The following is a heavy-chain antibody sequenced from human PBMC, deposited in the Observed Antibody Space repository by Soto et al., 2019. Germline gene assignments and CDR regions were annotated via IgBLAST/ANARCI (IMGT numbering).Heavy chain of an antibody. CDR3: SIGSWSAETFDI. Sequence: QVHLVQSGAEVKKPGASVKVSCKGSGYTFTSYGITWARQAPGQGLEWMGWISAHNGNTNYAQKLQGRVTVTRDTSTSTAYMELTSLRSDDTAVYYCSIGSWSAETFDIWGQGTMVTVSS. CDR2: ISAHNGNT. V-gene: IGHV1-18*01. J-gene: IGHJ3*02. D-gene: IGHD2-2*01. CDR1: GYTFTSYG.